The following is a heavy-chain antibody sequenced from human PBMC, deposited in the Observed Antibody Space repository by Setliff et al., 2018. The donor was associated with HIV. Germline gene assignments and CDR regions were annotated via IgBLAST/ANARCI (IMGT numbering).Heavy chain of an antibody. CDR3: AGPRGDEAFDI. V-gene: IGHV1-69*13. J-gene: IGHJ3*02. Sequence: SVKVSCKASGDTLSIHPISWVRQAPGRGLDWMGGIIPAFGTANYAQKFQGRLTITADEPTNTIYMELSGLRSEDTAVYYCAGPRGDEAFDIWGRGTMVTVSS. CDR2: IIPAFGTA. CDR1: GDTLSIHP. D-gene: IGHD3-10*01.